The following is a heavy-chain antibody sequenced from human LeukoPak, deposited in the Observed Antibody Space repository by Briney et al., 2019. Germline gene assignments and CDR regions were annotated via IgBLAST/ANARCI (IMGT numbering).Heavy chain of an antibody. J-gene: IGHJ4*02. CDR1: GYTFTGYY. Sequence: GASVKVSCEASGYTFTGYYIHWVRQAPGQGLEWMGWINPNSGGTNYAQNFQGRVTMTRDTSISTAYMELSRLRSDDTAVYYCARAPQDTAMLLPDYWGQGTLVTVSS. CDR2: INPNSGGT. D-gene: IGHD5-18*01. CDR3: ARAPQDTAMLLPDY. V-gene: IGHV1-2*02.